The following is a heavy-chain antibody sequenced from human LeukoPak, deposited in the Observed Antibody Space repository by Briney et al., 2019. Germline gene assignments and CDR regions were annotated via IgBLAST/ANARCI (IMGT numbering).Heavy chain of an antibody. CDR1: GSDFSSHN. V-gene: IGHV3-48*04. CDR3: ARELEMATINRFGY. Sequence: GGSLRLSCAVSGSDFSSHNFHWVRQAPGKGLEWVSFISRNSRTTYYADSVKGRFTISRDNAKDSLYLQMNSLRAEDTAVYYCARELEMATINRFGYWGQGTLVTVSS. J-gene: IGHJ4*02. D-gene: IGHD5-24*01. CDR2: ISRNSRTT.